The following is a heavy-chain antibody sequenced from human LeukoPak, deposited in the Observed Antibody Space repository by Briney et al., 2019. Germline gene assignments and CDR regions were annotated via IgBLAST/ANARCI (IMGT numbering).Heavy chain of an antibody. CDR2: IYPGDSDT. CDR1: GYSFTSYW. Sequence: GESLKISCKGPGYSFTSYWIGWVRQMPGKGLEWMGIIYPGDSDTRYSPSFQGQVTISADKSISTACLQWSSLKASDTAMYYCARHVTAMAGGDDAFDIWGQGTMVTVSS. CDR3: ARHVTAMAGGDDAFDI. J-gene: IGHJ3*02. V-gene: IGHV5-51*01. D-gene: IGHD5-18*01.